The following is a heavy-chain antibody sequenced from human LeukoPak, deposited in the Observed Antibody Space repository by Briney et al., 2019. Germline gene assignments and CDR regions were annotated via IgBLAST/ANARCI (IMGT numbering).Heavy chain of an antibody. J-gene: IGHJ4*02. CDR3: ARQALPDYYDSSGYHTPPFDY. V-gene: IGHV4-34*01. CDR1: GGSFSGYY. CDR2: INHSGST. D-gene: IGHD3-22*01. Sequence: PSETLSLTCAVYGGSFSGYYWSWIRQPPGKGLEWIGEINHSGSTNYNPSLKSRVTISVDTSKNQFSLKLSSVTAADTAVYYCARQALPDYYDSSGYHTPPFDYWGQGTLVTVSS.